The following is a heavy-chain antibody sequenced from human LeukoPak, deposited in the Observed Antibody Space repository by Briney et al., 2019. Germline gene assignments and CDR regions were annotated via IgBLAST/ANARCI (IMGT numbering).Heavy chain of an antibody. Sequence: QPGGSLRLSCTASAFTFSNYWMSWVRQAPGKGLEWVASINQDGSAKDSVHSVEGRFIISRDNVKNSLYLQMDSLRAEDTAVYYCARTSRASPGWRPRLKNAFDLWGLGTLVTVSS. V-gene: IGHV3-7*03. CDR1: AFTFSNYW. CDR2: INQDGSAK. CDR3: ARTSRASPGWRPRLKNAFDL. J-gene: IGHJ3*01. D-gene: IGHD6-6*01.